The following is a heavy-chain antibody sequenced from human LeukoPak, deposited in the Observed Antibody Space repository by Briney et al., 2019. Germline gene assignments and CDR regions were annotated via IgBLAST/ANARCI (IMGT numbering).Heavy chain of an antibody. V-gene: IGHV3-21*01. CDR3: ERIWGSLDY. D-gene: IGHD3-16*02. J-gene: IGHJ4*02. CDR1: GFTFSSYS. Sequence: PGGSLRLSCAASGFTFSSYSINWVRQAPGKGLELASSISISSSYIYYADSVNGRFTISRNNANNSLYLQMNSLRAEETAVYYCERIWGSLDYWGQGNLVTVSS. CDR2: ISISSSYI.